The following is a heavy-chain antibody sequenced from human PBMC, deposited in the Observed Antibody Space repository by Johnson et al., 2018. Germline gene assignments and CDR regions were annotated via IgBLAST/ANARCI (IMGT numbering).Heavy chain of an antibody. J-gene: IGHJ4*02. V-gene: IGHV3-30*18. Sequence: QLVESGGGVVQPGRSLRLSCAASGFTFGSHGMHWVRQTPGKGLEWVAVISYHGSNTNYVDSVKGRFTISRDNTKNRLSLQMNSLRVEERAVYYCTKDLQYGDYGGFFDYWGQGTLVTVSS. D-gene: IGHD4-17*01. CDR3: TKDLQYGDYGGFFDY. CDR2: ISYHGSNT. CDR1: GFTFGSHG.